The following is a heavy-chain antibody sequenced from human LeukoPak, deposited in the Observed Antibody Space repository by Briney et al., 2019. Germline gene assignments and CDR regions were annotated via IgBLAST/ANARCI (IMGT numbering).Heavy chain of an antibody. J-gene: IGHJ4*02. CDR1: GGSFSGYY. CDR2: IYYHENT. Sequence: ASETLSLTCAVYGGSFSGYYWSWIRQPPGKGLEWIGSIYYHENTYYNSSLKSRVTISVDTSKNQFSLKLNSVTAADTAVYFCARRAYSAAYWKHFDYWGQGTLVTVSS. D-gene: IGHD1-1*01. V-gene: IGHV4-34*01. CDR3: ARRAYSAAYWKHFDY.